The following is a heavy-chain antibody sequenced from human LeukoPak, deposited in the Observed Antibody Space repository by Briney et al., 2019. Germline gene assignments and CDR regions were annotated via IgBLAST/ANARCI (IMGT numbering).Heavy chain of an antibody. Sequence: PSQPMHLTCAVYRGPYSGYYWSWIRQHPGQGLEWIGEINHSGSTNYNPSLKSRVTISVDTSKNQFSLKLSSVTAADTAVYYCARGLTAFDIWGQGTMVTVSS. CDR3: ARGLTAFDI. D-gene: IGHD4/OR15-4a*01. J-gene: IGHJ3*02. V-gene: IGHV4-34*01. CDR1: RGPYSGYY. CDR2: INHSGST.